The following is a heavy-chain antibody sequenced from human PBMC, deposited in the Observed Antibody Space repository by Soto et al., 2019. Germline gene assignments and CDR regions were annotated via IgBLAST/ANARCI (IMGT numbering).Heavy chain of an antibody. V-gene: IGHV1-69*08. CDR2: IIPILGIA. J-gene: IGHJ6*02. CDR1: GGTFSSYT. CDR3: ARDLRTITKVRGVHDDFGMDV. Sequence: QVQLVQSGAEVKKPGSAVKVSCKASGGTFSSYTISWVRQAPGQGLEWMGRIIPILGIANDAQKFHARGTISADKSNNTAYMALSSLRSEHTAVYYCARDLRTITKVRGVHDDFGMDVWGQGTTVTVSS. D-gene: IGHD3-10*01.